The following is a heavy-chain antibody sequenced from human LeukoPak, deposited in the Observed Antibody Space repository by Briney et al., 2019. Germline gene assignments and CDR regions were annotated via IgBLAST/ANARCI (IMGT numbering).Heavy chain of an antibody. J-gene: IGHJ4*02. Sequence: GGSLRLSWAASGFTFSSYGMHWVRQAPGKGLEWVAVIWYDGSNKYYADSVKGRFTISRDNSKNTLYLQMNSLRAEDTAVYYCARDAGLQGGIDYWGQGTLVTVSS. CDR2: IWYDGSNK. CDR3: ARDAGLQGGIDY. D-gene: IGHD2-15*01. CDR1: GFTFSSYG. V-gene: IGHV3-33*01.